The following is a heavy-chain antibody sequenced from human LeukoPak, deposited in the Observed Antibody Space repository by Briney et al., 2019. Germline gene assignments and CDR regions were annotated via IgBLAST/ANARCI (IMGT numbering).Heavy chain of an antibody. CDR3: AKAGDATSPGGSFDS. CDR2: ISISPDST. J-gene: IGHJ4*02. CDR1: GFSFSVYS. Sequence: GGSLRLSCAASGFSFSVYSMTWVRQAPGKGLEWVASISISPDSTYYADSVKGRFTISRDNSQNTLYLQMNSLRAEDTAIYYCAKAGDATSPGGSFDSRGQGTLVTVST. D-gene: IGHD3-16*01. V-gene: IGHV3-23*01.